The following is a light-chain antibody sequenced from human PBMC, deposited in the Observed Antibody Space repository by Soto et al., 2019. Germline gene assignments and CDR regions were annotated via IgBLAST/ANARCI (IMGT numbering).Light chain of an antibody. J-gene: IGKJ5*01. Sequence: EIQVTQSPTSLSASVGDRVTITCRASRSIGTNLNWYQQRPGKAPQLLIYAASSLQSGVPSRFSASTSGTDFTLTINGLQPEDFATYYCQQSFSPHIAFGQGTRL. CDR3: QQSFSPHIA. CDR1: RSIGTN. V-gene: IGKV1-39*01. CDR2: AAS.